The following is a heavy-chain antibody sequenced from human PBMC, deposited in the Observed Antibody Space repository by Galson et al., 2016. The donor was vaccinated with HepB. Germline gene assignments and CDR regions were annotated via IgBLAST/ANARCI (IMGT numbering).Heavy chain of an antibody. V-gene: IGHV3-74*01. CDR1: GFTFSTYW. J-gene: IGHJ6*02. Sequence: SLRLSCAASGFTFSTYWMHWVRQAPGKGLVWVSRINPDGRSTAYADSVKGRFTTSRDNAKKTLYLQMNSLRAEDTAVYYCARAPDGGGGSCQGDYYYGMDVWGQGATVTVSS. CDR2: INPDGRST. CDR3: ARAPDGGGGSCQGDYYYGMDV. D-gene: IGHD2-15*01.